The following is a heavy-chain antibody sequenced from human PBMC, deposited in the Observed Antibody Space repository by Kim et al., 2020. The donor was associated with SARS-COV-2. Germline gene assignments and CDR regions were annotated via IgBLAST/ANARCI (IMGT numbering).Heavy chain of an antibody. Sequence: AQKFQGRVTMTADESTSTAYMELSSLRSEDTAVYYCASSRQSGSYAGVDYWGQGTLVTVSS. V-gene: IGHV1-69*01. J-gene: IGHJ4*02. D-gene: IGHD1-26*01. CDR3: ASSRQSGSYAGVDY.